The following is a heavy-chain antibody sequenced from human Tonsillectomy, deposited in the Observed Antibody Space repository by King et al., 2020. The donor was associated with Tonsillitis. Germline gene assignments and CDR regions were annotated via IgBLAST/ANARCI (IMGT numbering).Heavy chain of an antibody. J-gene: IGHJ5*02. D-gene: IGHD5-18*01. Sequence: VQLVESGGGVVQPGRSLRLSCAASGFTFRSYAIHWVRQAPGKGLECVAVISYDGINKNYADSVKGRFTISRDNSKNTVYLQMNSLRTEDTAVYYCARVGYSYGLYNWFDPWGQGTLVTVSS. CDR3: ARVGYSYGLYNWFDP. V-gene: IGHV3-30*04. CDR2: ISYDGINK. CDR1: GFTFRSYA.